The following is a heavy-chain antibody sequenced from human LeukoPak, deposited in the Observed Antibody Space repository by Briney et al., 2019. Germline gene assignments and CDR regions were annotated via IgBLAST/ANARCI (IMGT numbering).Heavy chain of an antibody. CDR3: ARSRNVLLWFGEIDY. Sequence: PGGSLRLSCAASGFTFSSYSMNWVRQAPGKGLEWVSSISSSSSYIYYADSVKGRFTISRDNAKNSLYLQMNRLRAEDTAVYYCARSRNVLLWFGEIDYWGQGTLVTVSS. V-gene: IGHV3-21*01. D-gene: IGHD3-10*01. J-gene: IGHJ4*02. CDR1: GFTFSSYS. CDR2: ISSSSSYI.